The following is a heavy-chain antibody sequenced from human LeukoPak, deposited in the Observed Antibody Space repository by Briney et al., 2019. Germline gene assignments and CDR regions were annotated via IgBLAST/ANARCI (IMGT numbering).Heavy chain of an antibody. CDR1: GFPFSSYA. J-gene: IGHJ4*02. D-gene: IGHD3/OR15-3a*01. V-gene: IGHV3-23*01. Sequence: QPGGSLRLSCAASGFPFSSYATSGVRQAPGKGLEGGSFISDSGGSKSYADSVKDRFPISRDNSKNTLYLQMNSLRAEETAVYYCAKRTLGPSYYFDYWGQGTLVTVSS. CDR3: AKRTLGPSYYFDY. CDR2: ISDSGGSK.